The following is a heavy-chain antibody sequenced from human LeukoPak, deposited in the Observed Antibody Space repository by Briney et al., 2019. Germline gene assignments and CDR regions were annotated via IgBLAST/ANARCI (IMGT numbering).Heavy chain of an antibody. J-gene: IGHJ3*02. V-gene: IGHV4-59*01. Sequence: SETLSLTCTVSGGSISSYYWSWIRQPPGKGLEWIGYIYYSGSTNYNPSLKSRVTISVDTSKNQFSLKLSSVTAADTAVYYCARESHYYYDSSGYYILGAFDIWGQGTMVTVSS. CDR3: ARESHYYYDSSGYYILGAFDI. CDR1: GGSISSYY. CDR2: IYYSGST. D-gene: IGHD3-22*01.